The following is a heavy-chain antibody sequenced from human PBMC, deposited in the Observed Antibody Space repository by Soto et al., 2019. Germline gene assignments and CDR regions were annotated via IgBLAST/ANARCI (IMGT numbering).Heavy chain of an antibody. D-gene: IGHD3-10*01. Sequence: QVQLVQSGAEVKKPGASVKVSCKASGYTFTSYYMHWVRQAPGQGLEWMGIVNPSGGSTSYAQKFQGRVTMTRDTSTSTVYMELSSLRSEDTAVYYCARVGPYGSGSYALDYWGQGTLVTVSS. V-gene: IGHV1-46*01. CDR1: GYTFTSYY. CDR2: VNPSGGST. J-gene: IGHJ4*02. CDR3: ARVGPYGSGSYALDY.